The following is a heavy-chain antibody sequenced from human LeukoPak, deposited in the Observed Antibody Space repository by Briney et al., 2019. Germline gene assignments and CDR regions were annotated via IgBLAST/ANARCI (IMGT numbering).Heavy chain of an antibody. CDR1: GGTFSSYA. CDR2: IIPIFGTA. V-gene: IGHV1-69*06. J-gene: IGHJ4*02. Sequence: SVNVSCKASGGTFSSYAISWVRQAPGQGLEWMGGIIPIFGTANYAQKFQGRVTITADKSTSTAYMELSSLRSEDTAVYYCARAGGIVVAGIAFDYRGQGTLVTVSS. CDR3: ARAGGIVVAGIAFDY. D-gene: IGHD6-13*01.